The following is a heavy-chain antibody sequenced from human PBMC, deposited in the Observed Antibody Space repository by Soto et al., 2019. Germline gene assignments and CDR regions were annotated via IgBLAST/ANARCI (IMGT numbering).Heavy chain of an antibody. CDR1: GGSISSGDYY. CDR2: IYYSWST. V-gene: IGHV4-30-4*01. J-gene: IGHJ6*02. Sequence: SETLSLTCTVSGGSISSGDYYWSWIRQPPGKGLEWIGYIYYSWSTYYNPSLKCRVTISVDTFKNQFSLKLSSVTAADTAVDYCARRPNYYYYYGMDVWGQGTTVTVSS. CDR3: ARRPNYYYYYGMDV.